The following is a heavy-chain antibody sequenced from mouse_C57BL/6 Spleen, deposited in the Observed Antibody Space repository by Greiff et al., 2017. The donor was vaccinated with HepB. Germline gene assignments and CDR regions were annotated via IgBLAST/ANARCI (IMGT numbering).Heavy chain of an antibody. V-gene: IGHV1-22*01. D-gene: IGHD2-2*01. CDR2: INPNNGGN. CDR1: GYTFTDYN. CDR3: APDGLPGWFAY. J-gene: IGHJ3*01. Sequence: EVQLQQSGPELVKPGASVKMSCKASGYTFTDYNMHWVKQSHGKSLEWIGYINPNNGGNSYNQKVKGKATRTVKKSSSTAYMELRSLTSEDAAFYYCAPDGLPGWFAYWGQGTLVTVSA.